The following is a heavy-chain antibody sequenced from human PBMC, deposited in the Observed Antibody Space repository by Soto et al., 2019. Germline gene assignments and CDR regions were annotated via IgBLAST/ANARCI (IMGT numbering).Heavy chain of an antibody. D-gene: IGHD2-15*01. CDR2: IYYSGST. CDR3: ARDSRVPSAGAMDV. CDR1: GGSINSGDYH. Sequence: SETLSLTCTVSGGSINSGDYHWSWIRQSPGKGLEWIGAIYYSGSTYYNPSLKSRIRISVDTSNNQFSLNINSVTAADTAVYYCARDSRVPSAGAMDVWGQGTTVTVSS. J-gene: IGHJ6*02. V-gene: IGHV4-30-4*01.